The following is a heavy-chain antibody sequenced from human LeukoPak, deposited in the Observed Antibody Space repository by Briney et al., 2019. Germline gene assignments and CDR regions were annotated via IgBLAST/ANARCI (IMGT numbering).Heavy chain of an antibody. CDR1: GGSISSGSDY. CDR2: IYYSGST. D-gene: IGHD3-9*01. Sequence: SQTLSLTCTVSGGSISSGSDYWSWIRQPAGKGLEWIGYIYYSGSTNYNPSLKSRVTISVDTSKNQFSLKLSSVTAADTAVYYCARGGYDILTGLIWFDPWGQGTLVTVSS. J-gene: IGHJ5*02. V-gene: IGHV4-61*10. CDR3: ARGGYDILTGLIWFDP.